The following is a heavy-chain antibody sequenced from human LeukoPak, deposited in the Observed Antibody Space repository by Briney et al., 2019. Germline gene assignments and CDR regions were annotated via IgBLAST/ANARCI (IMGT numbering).Heavy chain of an antibody. D-gene: IGHD2-15*01. CDR1: GGSISSYY. V-gene: IGHV4-59*12. J-gene: IGHJ5*02. Sequence: SETLSLTCTVSGGSISSYYWSWIRQPPGKGLEWIGYIYYSGSTNYNPSLKSRVTISVDTSKNQFSLKLSSVTAADTAVYYCARGDRFRPTYCSGGSCYSWRWFDPWGQGTLVTVSS. CDR3: ARGDRFRPTYCSGGSCYSWRWFDP. CDR2: IYYSGST.